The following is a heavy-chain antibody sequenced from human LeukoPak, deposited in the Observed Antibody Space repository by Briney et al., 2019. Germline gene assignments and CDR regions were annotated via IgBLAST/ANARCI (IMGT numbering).Heavy chain of an antibody. J-gene: IGHJ3*02. V-gene: IGHV1-2*02. CDR2: INPNNGAT. Sequence: ASVKVSCKASGYTFTGYYMHWVRQAPGQGLERMGWINPNNGATNYAQKFQGRVTMTRDTAIRTAYMELSTLSSDDTAVYYCARDGLDGMDSFDIWGQGTMVTVSP. CDR1: GYTFTGYY. CDR3: ARDGLDGMDSFDI. D-gene: IGHD3/OR15-3a*01.